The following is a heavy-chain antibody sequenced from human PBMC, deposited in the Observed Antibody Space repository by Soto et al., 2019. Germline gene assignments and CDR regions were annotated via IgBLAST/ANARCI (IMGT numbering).Heavy chain of an antibody. CDR2: ISYDGSNK. V-gene: IGHV3-30-3*01. CDR1: GFTFSSYA. CDR3: ASLHYYDFWSGYLRDFDY. J-gene: IGHJ4*02. D-gene: IGHD3-3*01. Sequence: QVQLVESGGGVVQPGRSLRLSCAASGFTFSSYAMHWVRQAPGKGLEWVAVISYDGSNKYYADSVKGRFTISRDNSKNRLYLQMNSLRAEDTAVYYCASLHYYDFWSGYLRDFDYWGQGTLVTVSS.